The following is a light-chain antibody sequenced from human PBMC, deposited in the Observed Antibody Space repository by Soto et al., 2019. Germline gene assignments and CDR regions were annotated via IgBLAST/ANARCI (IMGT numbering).Light chain of an antibody. CDR2: GAS. J-gene: IGKJ2*01. CDR3: QQYYNWPPYT. CDR1: QRLTST. Sequence: EIVMTQSPATSPFSQGENATPSSRAVQRLTSTLAWSQQKPGQAPRPHTYGASTRATGIPARFSGSGSGTEFTLTISSLQPEDFAVYYCQQYYNWPPYTFGQGTKLEIK. V-gene: IGKV3-15*01.